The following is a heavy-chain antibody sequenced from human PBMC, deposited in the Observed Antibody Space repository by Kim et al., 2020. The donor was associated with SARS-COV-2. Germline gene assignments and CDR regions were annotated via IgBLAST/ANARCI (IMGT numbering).Heavy chain of an antibody. Sequence: GGSLRRSCAASGFTFSSYAMSWVRQAPGKGLEWVSAISGSGGSTYYADSVKGRFTISRDNSKNTLYLQMNSLRAEDTAVYYCAKFIVVVPAAMPCGNYGMDVWGQGTTVTVSS. V-gene: IGHV3-23*01. J-gene: IGHJ6*02. CDR1: GFTFSSYA. D-gene: IGHD2-2*01. CDR2: ISGSGGST. CDR3: AKFIVVVPAAMPCGNYGMDV.